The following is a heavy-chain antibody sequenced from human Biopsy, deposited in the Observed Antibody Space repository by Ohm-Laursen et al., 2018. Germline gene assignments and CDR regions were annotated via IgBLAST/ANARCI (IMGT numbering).Heavy chain of an antibody. CDR2: ISATGATS. CDR3: VKGGSITIFGVVINNCFDP. V-gene: IGHV3-23*01. D-gene: IGHD3-3*01. Sequence: SLRLSCAASGFTYTTFAMSWVRQAPGKGPDWVSTISATGATSYYADSVKGRFTISRDNSKNTLYLQMNSVRADDTANYYCVKGGSITIFGVVINNCFDPWGQGTRVTVSS. CDR1: GFTYTTFA. J-gene: IGHJ5*02.